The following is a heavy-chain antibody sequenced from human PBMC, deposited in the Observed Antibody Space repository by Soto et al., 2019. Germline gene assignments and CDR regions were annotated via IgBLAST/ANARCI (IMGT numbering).Heavy chain of an antibody. CDR2: LNAGNDNT. D-gene: IGHD3-3*01. V-gene: IGHV1-3*01. Sequence: QVQLVQSGAEVKKPGASVKVSCKASGYTFSTYVMHWVRQAPGQRLEWMGWLNAGNDNTEYSQKLQGRVTITRDTSASTVYMELRSLSSEDTAVYYCARVGQNYYGMDVWGQGTTVTVSS. CDR3: ARVGQNYYGMDV. J-gene: IGHJ6*02. CDR1: GYTFSTYV.